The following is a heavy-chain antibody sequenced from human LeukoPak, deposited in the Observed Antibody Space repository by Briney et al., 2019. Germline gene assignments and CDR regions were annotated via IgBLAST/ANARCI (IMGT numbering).Heavy chain of an antibody. CDR3: AKGRTNDY. CDR1: GFTFSTYA. D-gene: IGHD1/OR15-1a*01. J-gene: IGHJ4*02. Sequence: GGSLGLSCAASGFTFSTYAMSWVRQTPEKGLEWVSAISDTGGNTFYADSVKGRFTISRDNSKNTLYLQMNSLRAEDTAIYYCAKGRTNDYWGQGTLVTVSS. CDR2: ISDTGGNT. V-gene: IGHV3-23*01.